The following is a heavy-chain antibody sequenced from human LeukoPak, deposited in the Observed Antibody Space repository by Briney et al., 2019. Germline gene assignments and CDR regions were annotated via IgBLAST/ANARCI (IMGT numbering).Heavy chain of an antibody. CDR2: IRSNAYGGTT. CDR1: GFTFGDYA. V-gene: IGHV3-49*04. D-gene: IGHD2-2*03. J-gene: IGHJ6*04. CDR3: TRDPGINPGYCSSTSCYYDYYYGMDV. Sequence: GRSLRLSCTASGFTFGDYAMSWVRQAPGKGLEWVGFIRSNAYGGTTEYAASVKGRFTISRDDSKSIAYLQMNSLKTEDTAVYYCTRDPGINPGYCSSTSCYYDYYYGMDVWGKGTTVTVSS.